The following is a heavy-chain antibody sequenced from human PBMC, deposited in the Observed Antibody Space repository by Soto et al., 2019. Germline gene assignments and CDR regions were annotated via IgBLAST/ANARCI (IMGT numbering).Heavy chain of an antibody. V-gene: IGHV1-3*01. J-gene: IGHJ1*01. D-gene: IGHD3-22*01. CDR2: INAGNGNT. CDR1: GYTFTNYA. CDR3: ADSSGYYYPSTFQH. Sequence: ASVKVSCKASGYTFTNYAMHWVRQAPGQRLEWMGWINAGNGNTKYSQKFQGRVTITRDTSASTAYMEISSLRSEDTAVYYCADSSGYYYPSTFQHWGQGTLVTVSS.